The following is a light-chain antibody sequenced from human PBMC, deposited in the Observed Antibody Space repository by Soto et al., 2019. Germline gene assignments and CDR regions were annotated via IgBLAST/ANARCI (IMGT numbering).Light chain of an antibody. CDR1: QSVLYRSNNNNY. J-gene: IGKJ2*01. CDR3: QQYYSTPYT. V-gene: IGKV4-1*01. CDR2: GAS. Sequence: DIVMTQSPDSLAVSLGERATINCKSSQSVLYRSNNNNYLAWYQQKPGQPPKLLIYGASSRESGVPDRFSGSGSGTDFSLTISSLQAEDVAVYYCQQYYSTPYTFGQGTKLDIK.